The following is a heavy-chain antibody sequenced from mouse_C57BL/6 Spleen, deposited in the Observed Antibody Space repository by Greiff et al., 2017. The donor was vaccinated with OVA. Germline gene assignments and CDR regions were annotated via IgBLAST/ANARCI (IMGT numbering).Heavy chain of an antibody. Sequence: EVQLQQSGPELVKPGASVKISCKASGYTFTDYYMNWVKQSHGKSLEWIGDINPNNGGTSYNQKFKGKATLTVDKSSSPAYMELRSLTSEDSAVYYCARGHSNNYYAMDYWGQGTSVTVAS. CDR2: INPNNGGT. CDR1: GYTFTDYY. J-gene: IGHJ4*01. D-gene: IGHD2-5*01. V-gene: IGHV1-26*01. CDR3: ARGHSNNYYAMDY.